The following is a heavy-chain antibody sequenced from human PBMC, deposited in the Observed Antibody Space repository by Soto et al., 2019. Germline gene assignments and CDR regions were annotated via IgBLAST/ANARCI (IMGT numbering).Heavy chain of an antibody. CDR2: IYYSGTT. CDR3: ARESYYGSGATVVAY. J-gene: IGHJ4*02. D-gene: IGHD3-10*01. CDR1: GGSISGYY. Sequence: PSETLSLTCTVSGGSISGYYWNWIRQPPGKGLEWIGYIYYSGTTSYNPSLNSRVTMSVDTSKNQFSLKVNSVTAADTAVYYCARESYYGSGATVVAYWGQGTLVTVSS. V-gene: IGHV4-59*01.